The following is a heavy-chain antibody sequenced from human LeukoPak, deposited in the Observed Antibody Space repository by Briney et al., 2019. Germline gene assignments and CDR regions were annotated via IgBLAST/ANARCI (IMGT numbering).Heavy chain of an antibody. Sequence: ETLSLTCTVSGASISSYYWTLIRQPPGKGLECIGYVHYSGATNYNPSLKSRVTISVDTSKQQFFLKLTSVTAADTALYDCARLGLPNAFDIWGQGTMVTVSS. CDR3: ARLGLPNAFDI. CDR2: VHYSGAT. D-gene: IGHD2-15*01. V-gene: IGHV4-59*08. CDR1: GASISSYY. J-gene: IGHJ3*02.